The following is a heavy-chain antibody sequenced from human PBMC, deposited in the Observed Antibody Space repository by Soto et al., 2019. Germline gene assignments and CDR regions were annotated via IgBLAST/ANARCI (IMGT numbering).Heavy chain of an antibody. J-gene: IGHJ6*02. Sequence: PSETLSLTCTVSGGSISSGGYYWSWIRQHPGKGLEWIGYIYYSGSTYYNPSLKSRVTISVDTSKNQFSLKLSSVTAADTAVYYCAFNDILTGSFPSYYGMDVWGQGTTVTISS. D-gene: IGHD3-9*01. V-gene: IGHV4-31*03. CDR3: AFNDILTGSFPSYYGMDV. CDR1: GGSISSGGYY. CDR2: IYYSGST.